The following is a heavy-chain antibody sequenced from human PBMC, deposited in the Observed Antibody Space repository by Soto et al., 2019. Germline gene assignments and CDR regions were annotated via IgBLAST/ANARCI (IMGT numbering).Heavy chain of an antibody. CDR3: ARERNRGPSRVAGYDAFDI. J-gene: IGHJ3*02. Sequence: ASVKVSCKASGGTFSSYAISWVRQAPGQGLEWMGGIIPIFGTANYAQKFQGRVTITADESTSTAYMELSSLRSEDTAVYYCARERNRGPSRVAGYDAFDIWGQGTMVTVSS. V-gene: IGHV1-69*13. CDR2: IIPIFGTA. D-gene: IGHD1-1*01. CDR1: GGTFSSYA.